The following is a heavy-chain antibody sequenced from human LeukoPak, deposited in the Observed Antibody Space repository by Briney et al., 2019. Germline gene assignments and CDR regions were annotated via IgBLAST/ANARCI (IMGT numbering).Heavy chain of an antibody. V-gene: IGHV4-39*01. CDR3: ARQGGRGIAAARPPRDWFDP. D-gene: IGHD6-13*01. Sequence: SETLSLTCTVSGGSISSSSYYWGWIRQPPGKGLEWIGSIYYSGSTYYNPSLKSRVTISVDTSKNQFSLKLSSVTAADTAVYYCARQGGRGIAAARPPRDWFDPWGQGTLVTVSS. CDR1: GGSISSSSYY. J-gene: IGHJ5*02. CDR2: IYYSGST.